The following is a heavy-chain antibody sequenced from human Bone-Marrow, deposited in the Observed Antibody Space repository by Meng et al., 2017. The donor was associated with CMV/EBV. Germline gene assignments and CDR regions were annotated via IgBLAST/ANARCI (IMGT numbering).Heavy chain of an antibody. Sequence: GESLKISCAASGFTFSSYGMHWVRQAPGKGLEWVAFIRYDGSNKYYADSVKGRFTISRDNSKNTLYLQMNSLRAEDTAVYYCARERGCGLHLYFDYWGQGTLVTVSS. CDR2: IRYDGSNK. J-gene: IGHJ4*02. CDR3: ARERGCGLHLYFDY. V-gene: IGHV3-30*02. D-gene: IGHD1-26*01. CDR1: GFTFSSYG.